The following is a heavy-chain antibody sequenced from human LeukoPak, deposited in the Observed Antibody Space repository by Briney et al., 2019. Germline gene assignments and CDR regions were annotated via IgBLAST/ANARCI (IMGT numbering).Heavy chain of an antibody. D-gene: IGHD6-13*01. V-gene: IGHV4-39*01. CDR3: ARRTAAETIDY. CDR1: GGSISSSSYY. CDR2: LYYSRIT. J-gene: IGHJ4*02. Sequence: PSETLSLTCTVSGGSISSSSYYWGWIRQPPGKGLEWIATLYYSRITYYNPSLKSRVAISADTSKNQFSLKLNSVTAADTAVYYCARRTAAETIDYWGQGTLVTVSS.